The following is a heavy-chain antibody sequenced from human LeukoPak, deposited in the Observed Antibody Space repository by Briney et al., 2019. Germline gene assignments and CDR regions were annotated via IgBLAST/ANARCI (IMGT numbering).Heavy chain of an antibody. D-gene: IGHD3-16*01. J-gene: IGHJ6*02. CDR3: ARVGSRHYYYYYGMDV. V-gene: IGHV3-66*01. Sequence: GGSLRLSCAASGFTVSSNYMSWVRQAPGKGLEWVSVIYSGGSTYYADSVKGRFTISRDNSKNTLHLQMNSLRAEDTAVYYCARVGSRHYYYYYGMDVWGQGTTVTVSS. CDR2: IYSGGST. CDR1: GFTVSSNY.